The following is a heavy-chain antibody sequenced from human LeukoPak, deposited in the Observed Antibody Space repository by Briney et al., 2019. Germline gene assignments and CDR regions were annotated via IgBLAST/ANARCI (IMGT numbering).Heavy chain of an antibody. CDR3: ATRWSGDMRTDY. V-gene: IGHV1-24*01. CDR2: FDPEDGET. CDR1: GYTLTELS. J-gene: IGHJ4*02. D-gene: IGHD7-27*01. Sequence: ASVKVSCKVSGYTLTELSMHWVRQAPGKGLEWMGGFDPEDGETIYAQKFQGRVTMTEDTSTDTAYVELSSLRSEDTAVYYCATRWSGDMRTDYWGQGTLVTVSS.